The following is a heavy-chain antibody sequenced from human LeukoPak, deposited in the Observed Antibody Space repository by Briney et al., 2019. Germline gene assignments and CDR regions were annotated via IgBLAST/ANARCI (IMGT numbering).Heavy chain of an antibody. CDR1: GFTFSSYA. CDR3: ARGVLALGY. J-gene: IGHJ4*02. D-gene: IGHD7-27*01. Sequence: PGGSLRLSCAASGFTFSSYAMSWVRQAPGKGLVWVSRINSDGSTTNYADSVKGRFTISRDNVKNTLYLQMNSLRAEDTAVYYCARGVLALGYWGQGSLVTVSS. V-gene: IGHV3-74*01. CDR2: INSDGSTT.